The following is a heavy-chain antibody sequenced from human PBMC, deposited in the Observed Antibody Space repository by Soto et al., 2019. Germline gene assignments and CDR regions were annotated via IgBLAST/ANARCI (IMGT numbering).Heavy chain of an antibody. J-gene: IGHJ4*02. V-gene: IGHV3-23*01. CDR3: AKDLGGVDTWNDFDY. D-gene: IGHD1-1*01. CDR2: IGVSGGLT. Sequence: GGSLRLSCAASGFTFRSYAMSWVRQAPGKGLEWVSAIGVSGGLTYYVDSVKGRFTISRDNSQNTLYLQMNSLRAEDTAVYYCAKDLGGVDTWNDFDYWGQGTLVT. CDR1: GFTFRSYA.